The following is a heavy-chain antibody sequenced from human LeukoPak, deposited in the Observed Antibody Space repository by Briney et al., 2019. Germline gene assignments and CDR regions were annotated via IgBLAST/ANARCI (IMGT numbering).Heavy chain of an antibody. V-gene: IGHV3-23*01. CDR3: AKRSGYTTGWFFDF. Sequence: PGGTLRLSCAASGFSSSSYAMSWVRQAPGKGLEWVSSISGSGDNTYCAESVKGRFTTSRDNSKNTLFLQMNSLRAEDTAVFYCAKRSGYTTGWFFDFWGQGTLVTVSS. D-gene: IGHD6-19*01. CDR1: GFSSSSYA. J-gene: IGHJ4*02. CDR2: ISGSGDNT.